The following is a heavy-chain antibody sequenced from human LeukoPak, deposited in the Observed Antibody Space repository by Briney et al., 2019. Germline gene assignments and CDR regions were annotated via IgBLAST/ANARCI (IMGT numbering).Heavy chain of an antibody. Sequence: SETLSLTCRVSGYTISIISFLWGWIRQPPGKGLEWIGGIYYSGSTYYNPSLKSRVTISVDTSKNQFSLKLSSVTATDTAVYCCAIPTSLGGNLGGAYRLDVWGKGTTVTSPQ. CDR1: GYTISIISFL. D-gene: IGHD4-23*01. V-gene: IGHV4-39*01. J-gene: IGHJ6*04. CDR2: IYYSGST. CDR3: AIPTSLGGNLGGAYRLDV.